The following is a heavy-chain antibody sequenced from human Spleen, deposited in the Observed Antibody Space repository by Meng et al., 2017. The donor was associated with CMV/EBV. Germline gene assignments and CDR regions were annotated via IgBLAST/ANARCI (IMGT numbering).Heavy chain of an antibody. J-gene: IGHJ4*02. D-gene: IGHD1-7*01. CDR3: ARGNAGTNDY. CDR1: SGSSSSSSYY. Sequence: QLPLPASGPGLVKPSETLSLTCTVSSGSSSSSSYYWGWIRQPPGKGLEWIGSIYYSGSTYYNPSLKSRVTISIDTSKNQFSLKLSSVTAADTAVYYCARGNAGTNDYWGQGTLVTVSS. V-gene: IGHV4-39*07. CDR2: IYYSGST.